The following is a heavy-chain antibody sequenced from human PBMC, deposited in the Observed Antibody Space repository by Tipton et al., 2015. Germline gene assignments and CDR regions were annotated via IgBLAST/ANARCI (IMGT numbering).Heavy chain of an antibody. CDR3: AKDLDNSGWSPYYYHYYGMDV. CDR1: GFTFSSYG. Sequence: SLRLSCAASGFTFSSYGMHWVRQAPGMGLEWVSAISGGGDTTYYADSVKGRFTISRDNSKNTLYLQMNSLRAEDTAVYYCAKDLDNSGWSPYYYHYYGMDVWGQGTTVTVSS. CDR2: ISGGGDTT. D-gene: IGHD6-19*01. J-gene: IGHJ6*02. V-gene: IGHV3-23*01.